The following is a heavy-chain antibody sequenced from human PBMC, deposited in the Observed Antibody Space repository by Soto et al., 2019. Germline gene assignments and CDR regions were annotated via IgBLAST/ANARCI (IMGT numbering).Heavy chain of an antibody. J-gene: IGHJ1*01. V-gene: IGHV3-9*01. D-gene: IGHD6-13*01. Sequence: EVQLVESGGGLVQPGRSLRLSCAASGFTFDDYAMHWVRQAPGKGLEWVSGISWNSGSIGYADSVKGRFTISRDNAKNSLYLQMNSLRAEDTALYYCAKDLQRQQPPSQPQHWGQGTLVTVSS. CDR2: ISWNSGSI. CDR3: AKDLQRQQPPSQPQH. CDR1: GFTFDDYA.